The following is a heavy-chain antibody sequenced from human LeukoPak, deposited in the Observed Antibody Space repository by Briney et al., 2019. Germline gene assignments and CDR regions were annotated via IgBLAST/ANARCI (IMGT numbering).Heavy chain of an antibody. CDR1: GYTFTNYA. V-gene: IGHV7-4-1*02. D-gene: IGHD3-16*02. CDR3: ARAYQRLGQLSLPDY. Sequence: ASVKVSCKASGYTFTNYAMNWVRQAPGQGLEWMGLIHPSTGNPTYAQDFTGRFVFSLDTSVSTTYLQISSLKAEDTAVYYCARAYQRLGQLSLPDYWGQGTLVTVS. J-gene: IGHJ4*02. CDR2: IHPSTGNP.